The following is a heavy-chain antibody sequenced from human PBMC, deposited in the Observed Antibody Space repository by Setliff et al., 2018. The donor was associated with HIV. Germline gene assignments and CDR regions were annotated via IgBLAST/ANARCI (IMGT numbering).Heavy chain of an antibody. CDR1: GGSISSSSYY. D-gene: IGHD2-15*01. V-gene: IGHV4-39*01. Sequence: LSLTCTVSGGSISSSSYYWGWIRQPPGKGLEWIGSIYYSGSTYYNPSLKSRVTISVDTSKNQFSLKLSSVTAADTAVYYCARHHYSNWFDPWGQGTLVTVSS. J-gene: IGHJ5*02. CDR2: IYYSGST. CDR3: ARHHYSNWFDP.